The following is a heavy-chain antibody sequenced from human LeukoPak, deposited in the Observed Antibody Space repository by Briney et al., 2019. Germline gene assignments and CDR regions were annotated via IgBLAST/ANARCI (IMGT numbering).Heavy chain of an antibody. CDR1: GFTFDDYA. Sequence: SLKISCAASGFTFDDYAMHWVRQAPGKGLEWVSGISWNSGSIGYADSVKGRFTISRDNAKNSLYLQMNSLRAEDMALYYCAKDLSRRVTVTRAFDYWGQGTLVTVSS. V-gene: IGHV3-9*03. J-gene: IGHJ4*02. CDR2: ISWNSGSI. D-gene: IGHD4-17*01. CDR3: AKDLSRRVTVTRAFDY.